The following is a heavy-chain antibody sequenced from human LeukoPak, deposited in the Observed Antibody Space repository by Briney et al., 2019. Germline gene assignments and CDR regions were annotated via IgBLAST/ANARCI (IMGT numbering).Heavy chain of an antibody. D-gene: IGHD2/OR15-2a*01. CDR1: GGSFSGYY. V-gene: IGHV4-34*01. CDR3: ARGFYFLCY. J-gene: IGHJ4*02. CDR2: INHSGST. Sequence: SETLSLTCAVYGGSFSGYYWSWIRQPPGKGLEWIGEINHSGSTNYNPSLKSRVTISVDTSKNQFSLKLSSVTAADTAVYYCARGFYFLCYWGQGTLVTVSS.